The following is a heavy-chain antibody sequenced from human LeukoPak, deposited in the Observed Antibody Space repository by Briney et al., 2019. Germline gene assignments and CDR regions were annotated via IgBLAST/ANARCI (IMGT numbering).Heavy chain of an antibody. CDR2: INPNSGGT. Sequence: GASVKVSCKASGYTFTGYYMHWVRQAPGQGLEWMGWINPNSGGTNYAQKFQGRVTMTRDTSISTAYMELSRLRSDDTAVYYCARAVPHYYGSGSYDGYWGQGTLVTVSS. CDR3: ARAVPHYYGSGSYDGY. J-gene: IGHJ4*02. CDR1: GYTFTGYY. D-gene: IGHD3-10*01. V-gene: IGHV1-2*02.